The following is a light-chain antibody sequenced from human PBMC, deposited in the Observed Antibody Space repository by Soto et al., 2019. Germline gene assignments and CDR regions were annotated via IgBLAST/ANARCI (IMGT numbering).Light chain of an antibody. CDR2: GAS. CDR1: QSVSSN. Sequence: EIVITQSPATLSVSPGERATLSCKASQSVSSNLAWYQQKPGQAPRLLIYGASTRATGIPARFSGSGSGTEFTLTLSSLQSEDFAVYYCQQYNIWPPWTFGQGTKVEIK. CDR3: QQYNIWPPWT. J-gene: IGKJ1*01. V-gene: IGKV3-15*01.